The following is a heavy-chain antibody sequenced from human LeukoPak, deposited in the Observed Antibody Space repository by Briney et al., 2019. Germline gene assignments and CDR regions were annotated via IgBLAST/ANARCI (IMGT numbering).Heavy chain of an antibody. CDR3: ARSFPVGATEGGIDY. D-gene: IGHD1-26*01. J-gene: IGHJ4*02. V-gene: IGHV4-34*01. Sequence: PSETLSLTCAVYGGSFSGYYWSWIRQPPGKGLERIGEINHSGSTNYNPSLKSRVTISVDTSKNQFSLKLSSVTAADTAVYYCARSFPVGATEGGIDYWGQGTLVTVSS. CDR2: INHSGST. CDR1: GGSFSGYY.